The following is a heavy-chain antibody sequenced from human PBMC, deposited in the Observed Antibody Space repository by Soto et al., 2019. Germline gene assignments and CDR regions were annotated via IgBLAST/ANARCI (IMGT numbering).Heavy chain of an antibody. V-gene: IGHV4-38-2*02. J-gene: IGHJ4*02. CDR2: IFHTGTT. D-gene: IGHD4-17*01. CDR3: ARAHGDYNFDY. Sequence: SETLSLTCTVSGDSISSGYHWAWIRQPPGMRLEWVASIFHTGTTYYNPSLTSRVTISVDTSKNQFSLKLSSVTAADSAVYYCARAHGDYNFDYWGQGALVTVSS. CDR1: GDSISSGYH.